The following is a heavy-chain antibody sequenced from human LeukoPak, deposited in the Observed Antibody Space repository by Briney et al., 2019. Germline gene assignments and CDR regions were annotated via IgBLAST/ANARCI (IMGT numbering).Heavy chain of an antibody. D-gene: IGHD3-16*02. J-gene: IGHJ4*02. CDR3: VKDAGVYYDYVWGSYRPYAHLDY. CDR1: GFTFSNYW. V-gene: IGHV3-7*01. CDR2: IKEDGSEK. Sequence: GGSLRLSCAASGFTFSNYWMSWVRQAPGKGLEWVANIKEDGSEKYYVDSVKGRFTISRDNAKNSLSLQVNSLSAEDTAVYYCVKDAGVYYDYVWGSYRPYAHLDYWGQGTLVTVSS.